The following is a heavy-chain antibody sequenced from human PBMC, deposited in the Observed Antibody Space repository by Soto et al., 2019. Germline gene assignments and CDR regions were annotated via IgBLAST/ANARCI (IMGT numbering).Heavy chain of an antibody. D-gene: IGHD6-19*01. V-gene: IGHV4-30-4*01. J-gene: IGHJ4*02. CDR1: GVSINSGDTF. CDR3: ARAEFNSVWFPFDS. CDR2: IYYTGST. Sequence: PSETLSLNCTVFGVSINSGDTFWSWIRQPPGKGLEWMGYIYYTGSTYYNPSLNRRITMSVDMSKNQFSLRLTSVTAADTALYFCARAEFNSVWFPFDSWGQGAPVTVS.